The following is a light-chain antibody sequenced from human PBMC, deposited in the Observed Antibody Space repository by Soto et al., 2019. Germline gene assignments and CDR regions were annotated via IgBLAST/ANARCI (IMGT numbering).Light chain of an antibody. J-gene: IGKJ1*01. V-gene: IGKV1-5*03. CDR2: KAS. CDR1: QSISSW. CDR3: QQGT. Sequence: DIQMTQYPSTLSASVGDRVTITCRASQSISSWLAWYQQKPGKAPKLLIYKASSLESGVPSRFSGSGSGTEFTLTISSLQPDDFATYYCQQGTFGQGTKVDIK.